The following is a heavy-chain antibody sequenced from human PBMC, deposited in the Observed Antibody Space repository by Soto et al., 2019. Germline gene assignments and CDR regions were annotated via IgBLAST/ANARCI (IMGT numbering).Heavy chain of an antibody. CDR3: VRTSLVVAAATREDY. D-gene: IGHD2-15*01. CDR2: INRDGSST. Sequence: EVQLVESGGGLVQPGGPLRFSCAASGFTFISYWLHWFRQVPGKGLVGVSRINRDGSSTSYADSVRGRFTISRDKAKNTLYLQMNSLRAEDTAVYYCVRTSLVVAAATREDYWGQGTLVTVSS. CDR1: GFTFISYW. V-gene: IGHV3-74*01. J-gene: IGHJ4*02.